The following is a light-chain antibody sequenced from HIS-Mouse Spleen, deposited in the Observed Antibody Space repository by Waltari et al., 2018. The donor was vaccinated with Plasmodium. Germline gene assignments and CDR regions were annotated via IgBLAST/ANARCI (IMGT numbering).Light chain of an antibody. CDR2: DDS. V-gene: IGLV3-21*02. Sequence: SYVLTQPPSVSVAPGQTAMITCGGHNIGSKSVHWYQQKPGQAPVLVVYDDSARPSGIPERCSGSNSGNTATLTISRVEAGEEADYYCQVWDSSSDLWVFGGGTKLTVL. CDR1: NIGSKS. CDR3: QVWDSSSDLWV. J-gene: IGLJ3*02.